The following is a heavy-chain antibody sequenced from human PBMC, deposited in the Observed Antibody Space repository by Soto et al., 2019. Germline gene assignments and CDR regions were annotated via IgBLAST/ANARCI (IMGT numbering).Heavy chain of an antibody. Sequence: PGGSLRLSCAASGFTFSSYAMSWVRQAPGKGLEWVSAISGSGCSTNYADSVKGRFTISRDNAKNTLYVQMNRLRAEDTAVYYCPKKGVDYADSDAFDIWGQGTMVTVSS. CDR3: PKKGVDYADSDAFDI. V-gene: IGHV3-23*01. D-gene: IGHD4-17*01. J-gene: IGHJ3*02. CDR1: GFTFSSYA. CDR2: ISGSGCST.